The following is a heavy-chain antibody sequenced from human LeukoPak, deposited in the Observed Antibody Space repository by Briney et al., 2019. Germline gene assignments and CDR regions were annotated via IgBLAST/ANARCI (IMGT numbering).Heavy chain of an antibody. Sequence: TGGSLRLSCAASGFSFSGYWMSWVRQAPGKGLECVANINQDGSAQYYVDSVKGQFTISRDNAKNSLYLQMNSLRVEDTAVYYCARDSESWTETGPRFDYWGQGTLVTVSS. V-gene: IGHV3-7*01. CDR1: GFSFSGYW. CDR2: INQDGSAQ. J-gene: IGHJ4*02. D-gene: IGHD3-9*01. CDR3: ARDSESWTETGPRFDY.